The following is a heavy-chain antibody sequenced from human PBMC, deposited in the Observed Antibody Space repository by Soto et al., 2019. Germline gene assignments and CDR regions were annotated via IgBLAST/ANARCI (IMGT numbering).Heavy chain of an antibody. CDR3: ARGVDGYAYERYFDY. CDR2: ISSSGSTI. J-gene: IGHJ4*02. V-gene: IGHV3-48*03. Sequence: EVQLVESGGGLVQPGGFLRLSCAASGFTFSSYEMNWVRQAPGKGLEWVSYISSSGSTIYYADSVKGRFTISRDNAKNSLYLQMNSLRAEDTAVYYCARGVDGYAYERYFDYWGQGTLVTVSS. CDR1: GFTFSSYE. D-gene: IGHD5-12*01.